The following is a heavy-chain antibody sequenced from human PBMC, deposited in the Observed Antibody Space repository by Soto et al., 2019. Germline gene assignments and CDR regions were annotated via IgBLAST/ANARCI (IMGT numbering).Heavy chain of an antibody. J-gene: IGHJ4*02. CDR2: IWYDGSNQ. V-gene: IGHV3-33*01. D-gene: IGHD5-18*01. Sequence: QVQLVESGGGVVQSGRSLRLSCAASGMTFSSYGMHWVRQAPGKGLEWVAFIWYDGSNQYYADSVKGRFTISRDNSKNTLYLQMKDLRAEDTAVYYCAGDMGIQYFDQWGQGTLVTVSS. CDR1: GMTFSSYG. CDR3: AGDMGIQYFDQ.